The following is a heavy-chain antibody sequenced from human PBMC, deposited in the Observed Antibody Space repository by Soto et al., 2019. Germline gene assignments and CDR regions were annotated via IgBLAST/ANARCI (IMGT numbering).Heavy chain of an antibody. CDR2: ISYDGSNK. CDR3: AKVLSYYMDV. V-gene: IGHV3-30*18. CDR1: GFTFSSYG. Sequence: GGSLRLSCAASGFTFSSYGMHWVRQAPGKGLEWVAVISYDGSNKYYADSVKGRFTISRDNSKNTLYLQMNSLRAEDTAVYYCAKVLSYYMDVWGKGTTVTVSS. J-gene: IGHJ6*03.